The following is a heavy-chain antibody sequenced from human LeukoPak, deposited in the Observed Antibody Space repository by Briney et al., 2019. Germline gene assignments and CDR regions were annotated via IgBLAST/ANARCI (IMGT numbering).Heavy chain of an antibody. CDR3: ARLDGNLDAFDI. D-gene: IGHD1-14*01. CDR2: IYTSGST. CDR1: GGSISSYF. Sequence: SETLSLTCTVSGGSISSYFWSWIRQPPGKGLEWIGYIYTSGSTYYNPSLKNRVTISVDTSKNQFSLKLSSVTAADTAVFYCARLDGNLDAFDIWGKGKMVTVSS. V-gene: IGHV4-4*09. J-gene: IGHJ3*02.